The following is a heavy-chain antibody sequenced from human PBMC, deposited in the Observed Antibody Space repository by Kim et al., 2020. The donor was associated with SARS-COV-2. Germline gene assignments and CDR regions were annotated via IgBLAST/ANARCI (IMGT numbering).Heavy chain of an antibody. CDR1: GLTVASTF. CDR2: INSGGDT. Sequence: GGSLRLSCITSGLTVASTFMNWVRQAPGKGLEWVALINSGGDTRYADSVRGRFTISRHNSKNILFLQLNSLRVEDTAVYYCVREYYYKLDVWGQGTTVTVSS. V-gene: IGHV3-53*01. D-gene: IGHD3-10*01. J-gene: IGHJ6*02. CDR3: VREYYYKLDV.